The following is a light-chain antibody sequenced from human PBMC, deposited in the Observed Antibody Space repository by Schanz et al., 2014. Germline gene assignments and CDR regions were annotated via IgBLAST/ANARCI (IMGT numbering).Light chain of an antibody. CDR1: SSNLVHNY. Sequence: QSVLTQPPSASGTPGQRVTISCSGNSSNLVHNYVYWYQHFPGTAPKLLIYRNNQRPSGVPDRFSGSKSGTSASLAISGLRSEDEADYYCAAWDDSLSGPWVFGGGTKLTVL. CDR2: RNN. V-gene: IGLV1-47*01. J-gene: IGLJ3*02. CDR3: AAWDDSLSGPWV.